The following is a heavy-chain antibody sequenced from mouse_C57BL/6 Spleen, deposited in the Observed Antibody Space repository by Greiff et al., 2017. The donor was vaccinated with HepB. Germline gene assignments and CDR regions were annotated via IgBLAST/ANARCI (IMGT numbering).Heavy chain of an antibody. J-gene: IGHJ1*03. CDR1: GYTFTSYW. Sequence: QVQLQQPGAELVKPGASVKLSCKASGYTFTSYWMHWVKQRPGQGLEWIGMIHPNSGSTNYNEKFKSKATLTVDKSSSTAYMQLSSLTSEDSAVYYCARRPGYWYFDVWGTGTTVTVSS. V-gene: IGHV1-64*01. CDR3: ARRPGYWYFDV. CDR2: IHPNSGST.